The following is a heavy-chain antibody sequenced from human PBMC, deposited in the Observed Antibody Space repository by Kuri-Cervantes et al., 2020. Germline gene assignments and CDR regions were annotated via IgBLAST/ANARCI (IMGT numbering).Heavy chain of an antibody. V-gene: IGHV4-39*01. CDR1: GGSISSSSYY. CDR2: IYYSGST. CDR3: ASWYYDSSGYPPDWFDP. D-gene: IGHD3-22*01. J-gene: IGHJ5*02. Sequence: SGTLSLTCTVSGGSISSSSYYWGWIRQPPGKGLEWIGSIYYSGSTYYNPSLKSRVTISVDTAKNQFSLKLSSVTAADTAVYYCASWYYDSSGYPPDWFDPWGQGTLVTVSS.